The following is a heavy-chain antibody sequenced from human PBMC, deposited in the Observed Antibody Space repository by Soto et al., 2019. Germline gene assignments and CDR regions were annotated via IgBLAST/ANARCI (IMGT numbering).Heavy chain of an antibody. J-gene: IGHJ4*02. Sequence: QVQLVESGGGVVHPGTSLRLSCVTSGFTFSSFAMDWVRQAPGKGLEWVAAISFDGRDISYRESVKGRFTISRDKFKNTVYLQMNSLRPEDTAVYYCAKESLDYFDSGRFYAPAFDHRGQGTLVTVSS. CDR1: GFTFSSFA. D-gene: IGHD3-10*01. V-gene: IGHV3-30*18. CDR2: ISFDGRDI. CDR3: AKESLDYFDSGRFYAPAFDH.